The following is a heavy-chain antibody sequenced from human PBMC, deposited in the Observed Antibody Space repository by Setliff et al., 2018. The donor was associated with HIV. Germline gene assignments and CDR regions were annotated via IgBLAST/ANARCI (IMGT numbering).Heavy chain of an antibody. D-gene: IGHD3-22*01. CDR1: GFNLNVYA. Sequence: GGSLRLSCEPSGFNLNVYATHWVRQAPGKGLEWVSGISWKSDNAGFADSVKGRFTISRDNAKNSLYLQMNSLRAEDTAVYYCARDRYDSSGYYEGYWGQGTLVTVSS. V-gene: IGHV3-9*01. CDR2: ISWKSDNA. CDR3: ARDRYDSSGYYEGY. J-gene: IGHJ4*02.